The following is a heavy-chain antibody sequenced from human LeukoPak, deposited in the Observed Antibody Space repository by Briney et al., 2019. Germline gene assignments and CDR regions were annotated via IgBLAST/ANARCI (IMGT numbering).Heavy chain of an antibody. CDR1: TDYSIRSGYY. Sequence: PSETLSLTCVASTDYSIRSGYYWGWIRQPPGKGLEWIGSIYHSGSTHYNPSLKSRVTISVDTSRNQFSLKLSSVTAADTAVYYCARSSSSWFDCWVQGTLVTVSS. D-gene: IGHD2-2*01. V-gene: IGHV4-38-2*01. J-gene: IGHJ4*02. CDR3: ARSSSSWFDC. CDR2: IYHSGST.